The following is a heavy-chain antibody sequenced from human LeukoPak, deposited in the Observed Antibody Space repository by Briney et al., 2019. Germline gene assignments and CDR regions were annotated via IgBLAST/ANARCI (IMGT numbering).Heavy chain of an antibody. CDR2: IYYSGST. CDR1: GGSISSYY. J-gene: IGHJ6*03. Sequence: KTSETLSLTCTVSGGSISSYYWSWIRQPPGKGLEWIGYIYYSGSTNYNPSLKSRVTISVDTSKNQFSLKLSSVTAADTAVYYCTRGHRGGGSYSYYYFYMDVWGKGTTVTVSS. V-gene: IGHV4-59*01. CDR3: TRGHRGGGSYSYYYFYMDV. D-gene: IGHD1-26*01.